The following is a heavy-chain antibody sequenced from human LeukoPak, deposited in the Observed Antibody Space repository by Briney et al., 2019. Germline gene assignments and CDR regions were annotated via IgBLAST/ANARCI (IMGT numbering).Heavy chain of an antibody. Sequence: PSETLSLTCIVSGDFISSSRYYWGWIRQPPGKGLEWIGSISYSGSTYYNPSLKSRVTMSVDTSKNQFSLKLSSVTAADTAVCYCARESWAKFDPWGQGTLVTVSS. CDR2: ISYSGST. CDR3: ARESWAKFDP. V-gene: IGHV4-39*07. J-gene: IGHJ5*02. D-gene: IGHD3-16*01. CDR1: GDFISSSRYY.